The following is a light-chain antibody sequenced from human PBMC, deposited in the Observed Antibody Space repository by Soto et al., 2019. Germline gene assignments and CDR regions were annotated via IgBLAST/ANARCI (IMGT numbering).Light chain of an antibody. CDR1: SSNIGSNT. J-gene: IGLJ2*01. CDR3: AAWDDSLNGPV. V-gene: IGLV1-44*01. Sequence: QSVLTQQPSASGTPGQRINISCSGSSSNIGSNTVNWYQQLPGTAPKLLIYSNNQRPSVVPDRFSGSKSGTSASLAISGLQSEDEADYYCAAWDDSLNGPVFGGGTKLTVL. CDR2: SNN.